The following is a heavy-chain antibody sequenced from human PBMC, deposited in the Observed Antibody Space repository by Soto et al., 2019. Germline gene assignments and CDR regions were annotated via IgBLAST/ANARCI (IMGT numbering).Heavy chain of an antibody. CDR3: ASYRPLHYYYGMDV. D-gene: IGHD6-6*01. CDR1: GGSISSGDYY. J-gene: IGHJ6*02. Sequence: PSETLSLTCTVSGGSISSGDYYWSWIRQPPGKGLEWIGYIYYSGSTYCNPSLKSRVTISVDTSKNQFSLKLSSVTAADTAVYYCASYRPLHYYYGMDVGGQGTTVTVSS. V-gene: IGHV4-30-4*01. CDR2: IYYSGST.